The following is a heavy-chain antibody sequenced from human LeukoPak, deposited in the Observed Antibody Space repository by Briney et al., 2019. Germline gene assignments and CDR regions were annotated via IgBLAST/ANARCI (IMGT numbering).Heavy chain of an antibody. Sequence: GGSLRLSCAASGFTFSNYWMHWVRQAPGKGLVWVSRINSDGSSRNYADSVKGRFTISRDNAKNTLYLQMNSLRAEDTAVYYCAKDSLTSSTSITGIDYWGQGTLVTVSS. J-gene: IGHJ4*02. CDR1: GFTFSNYW. CDR2: INSDGSSR. D-gene: IGHD2-2*01. CDR3: AKDSLTSSTSITGIDY. V-gene: IGHV3-74*01.